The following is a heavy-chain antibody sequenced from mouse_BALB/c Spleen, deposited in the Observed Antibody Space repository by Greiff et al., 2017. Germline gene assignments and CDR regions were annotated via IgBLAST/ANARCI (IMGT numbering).Heavy chain of an antibody. CDR2: ISSGSSTI. V-gene: IGHV5-17*02. CDR1: GFTFSSFG. J-gene: IGHJ2*01. CDR3: ARRRLDY. Sequence: EVKVEESGGGLVQPGGSRKLSCAASGFTFSSFGMHWVRQAPEKGLEWVAYISSGSSTIYYADTVKGRFTISRDNPKNTLFLQMTSLRSEDTAMYYCARRRLDYWGQGTTLTVSS.